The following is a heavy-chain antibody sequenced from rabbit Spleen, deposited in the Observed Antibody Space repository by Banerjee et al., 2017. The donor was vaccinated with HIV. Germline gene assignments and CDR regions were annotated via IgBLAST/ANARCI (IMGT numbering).Heavy chain of an antibody. Sequence: QSLEESGGDLVKPGASLTLTCTASGISFSNNDYMCWVRQAPGKGLEWISCIAGSSSGFTYSATWAKGRFTCSKTSSTTVTLQMTSLTVADTATYFCARGSATMTMVITGYYLNLWGPGTLVTVS. CDR1: GISFSNNDY. V-gene: IGHV1S40*01. CDR3: ARGSATMTMVITGYYLNL. J-gene: IGHJ4*01. CDR2: IAGSSSGFT. D-gene: IGHD2-1*01.